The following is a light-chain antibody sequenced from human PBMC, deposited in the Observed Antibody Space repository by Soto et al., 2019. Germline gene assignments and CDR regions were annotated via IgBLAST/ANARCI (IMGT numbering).Light chain of an antibody. Sequence: QSALTQPASVSGSPGQSITISCTGTISDIGLYKFVSWYQHHPGKAPKLIIYDVSSRASGISTRFSGSKSGNTASLTISGLQAEDEADYYCTSYTIDNILVFFGGGTKLTVL. CDR1: ISDIGLYKF. J-gene: IGLJ2*01. CDR3: TSYTIDNILVF. CDR2: DVS. V-gene: IGLV2-14*03.